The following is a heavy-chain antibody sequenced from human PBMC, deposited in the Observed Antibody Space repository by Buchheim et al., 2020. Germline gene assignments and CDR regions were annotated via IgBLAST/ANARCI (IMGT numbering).Heavy chain of an antibody. D-gene: IGHD3-22*01. V-gene: IGHV4-59*01. Sequence: HVQLQESGPGLVKPSETLSLSCAVSGGSISSFYWSWIRQSPGKKLEWVGYILYSGSTTYNPSLKGRVTMSVDTSTNQLSLGLTSVTAADTAVYYCARRSESSGCSWYFDLWGRGT. CDR3: ARRSESSGCSWYFDL. CDR1: GGSISSFY. J-gene: IGHJ2*01. CDR2: ILYSGST.